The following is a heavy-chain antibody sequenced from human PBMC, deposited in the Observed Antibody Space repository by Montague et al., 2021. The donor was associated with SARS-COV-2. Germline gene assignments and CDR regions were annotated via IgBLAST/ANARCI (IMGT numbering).Heavy chain of an antibody. D-gene: IGHD3-22*01. CDR2: IYYSGST. CDR3: ARVQGITMIVVVIGAFDI. Sequence: IYYSGSTYYNPSLKSRVTISVDTSTNQFSLKLSSGTAADTAVYYCARVQGITMIVVVIGAFDIWGQGTRVIVYS. J-gene: IGHJ3*02. V-gene: IGHV4-31*02.